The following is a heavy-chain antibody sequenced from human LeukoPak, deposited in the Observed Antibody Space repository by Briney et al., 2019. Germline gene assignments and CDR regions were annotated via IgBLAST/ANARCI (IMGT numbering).Heavy chain of an antibody. CDR1: GFTFSSFD. J-gene: IGHJ6*03. CDR3: ARGPPRGKYYYMDV. Sequence: GGSLRLSCAASGFTFSSFDMHWVRQPTGQGLEWVSTIGTASDTYYPGSVEGRFTLSRDNAKDSLYLQMNSLTAGDTAVYYCARGPPRGKYYYMDVWGKGTTVTVSS. V-gene: IGHV3-13*01. CDR2: IGTASDT. D-gene: IGHD1-1*01.